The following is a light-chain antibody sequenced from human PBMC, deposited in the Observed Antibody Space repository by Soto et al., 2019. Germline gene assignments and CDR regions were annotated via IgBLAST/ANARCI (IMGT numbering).Light chain of an antibody. V-gene: IGKV4-1*01. J-gene: IGKJ1*01. CDR1: KRVVNSSTSKSY. CDR3: QQYYSSPRT. CDR2: SAS. Sequence: DIMMAPPPDSLAVSLGERCTINCKTGKRVVNSSTSKSYLAWYQQKPGQAPKLLIHSASTRESGVPARFSGSGSGTDFTLTISSLQAEDVAVYYCQQYYSSPRTFGQGTKV.